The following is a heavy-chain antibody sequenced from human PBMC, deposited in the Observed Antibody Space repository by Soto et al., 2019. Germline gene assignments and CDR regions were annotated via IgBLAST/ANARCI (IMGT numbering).Heavy chain of an antibody. J-gene: IGHJ4*02. Sequence: EVQLVESGGGLVQPGGSLRLSCAASGFTFSTYWMHWVRQAPGKGLLWVSHINTDGGTTNYADSVKGRFTISRDNAKNTLYLQMNSLSAEDTAVYFCVRGGKGFDYWGQGTLVTVSS. CDR3: VRGGKGFDY. D-gene: IGHD2-15*01. CDR1: GFTFSTYW. V-gene: IGHV3-74*01. CDR2: INTDGGTT.